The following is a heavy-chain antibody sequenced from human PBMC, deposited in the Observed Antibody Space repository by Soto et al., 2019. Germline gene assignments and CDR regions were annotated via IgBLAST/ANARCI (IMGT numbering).Heavy chain of an antibody. D-gene: IGHD2-2*01. J-gene: IGHJ5*02. Sequence: PGGSLRLSCAASGFTFSSYWMHWVRQAPGKGLVWVSRINSDGSSKSYADSVKGRFTFSRDNAKKTLYLQLTSLRAEDTVVYYCARVVVPAANNWFAPWGQGTLVTVSS. CDR1: GFTFSSYW. V-gene: IGHV3-74*01. CDR2: INSDGSSK. CDR3: ARVVVPAANNWFAP.